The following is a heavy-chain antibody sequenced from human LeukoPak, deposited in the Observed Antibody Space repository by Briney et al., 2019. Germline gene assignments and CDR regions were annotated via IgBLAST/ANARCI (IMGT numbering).Heavy chain of an antibody. V-gene: IGHV3-23*01. D-gene: IGHD2-8*01. CDR1: GFTFSNYA. J-gene: IGHJ4*02. CDR2: ISGSGGST. CDR3: AKDHRTNTWPFDY. Sequence: PGRSLRLSCAASGFTFSNYAMSWVRQAPGKGLEWVSSISGSGGSTDYADSVEGRFTISRDNSKNTLYLQMNSLRAEDTALYYCAKDHRTNTWPFDYWGQGTLVTVSS.